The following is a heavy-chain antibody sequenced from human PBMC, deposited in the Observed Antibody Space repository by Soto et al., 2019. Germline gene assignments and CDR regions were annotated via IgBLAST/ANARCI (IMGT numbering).Heavy chain of an antibody. D-gene: IGHD6-19*01. Sequence: QVQLVESGGGVVQPGRSLRLSCAASGFTFSIFGMHWVRQAPGKGLEWVAVISYDGSRTYYRDSVKGRFTISRDSSKNTLYLQMNSLRAEDTAVYYCAKSMAVAFPGFDGLDVWGQGTTVTVSS. CDR1: GFTFSIFG. CDR3: AKSMAVAFPGFDGLDV. CDR2: ISYDGSRT. J-gene: IGHJ6*02. V-gene: IGHV3-30*18.